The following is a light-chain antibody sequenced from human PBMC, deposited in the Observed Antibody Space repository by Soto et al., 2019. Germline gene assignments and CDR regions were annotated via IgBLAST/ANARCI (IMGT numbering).Light chain of an antibody. CDR3: HQYNDWPLT. CDR2: GAS. CDR1: QSVSSN. J-gene: IGKJ1*01. Sequence: EIVMTQSPATLSVSPGERATLSCRASQSVSSNLAWYQQKPGQAPRLIIYGASTRSTGIPARFSGSGSGTEFTLTISSLQSEDFALYFCHQYNDWPLTFGQGTKVEIK. V-gene: IGKV3-15*01.